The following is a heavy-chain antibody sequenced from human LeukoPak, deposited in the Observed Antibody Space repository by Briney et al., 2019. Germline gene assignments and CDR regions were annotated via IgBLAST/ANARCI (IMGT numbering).Heavy chain of an antibody. CDR3: AARPRIPYQNWFDP. V-gene: IGHV4-39*01. CDR1: GGSISSSGYY. J-gene: IGHJ5*02. Sequence: SETLSLTCTVSGGSISSSGYYWGWIRQPPGKGLEWIGSIYYSGSTYYNPSLKSRVTISVDTSKNQFSLKLSSVTAADTAVYYCAARPRIPYQNWFDPWGQGTLVTVSS. D-gene: IGHD2-15*01. CDR2: IYYSGST.